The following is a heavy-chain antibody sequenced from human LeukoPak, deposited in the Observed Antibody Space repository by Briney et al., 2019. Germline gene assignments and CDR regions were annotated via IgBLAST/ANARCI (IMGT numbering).Heavy chain of an antibody. CDR3: AREGIHYDFWSGHDAFDI. CDR1: GGSISSYY. J-gene: IGHJ3*02. V-gene: IGHV4-59*01. D-gene: IGHD3-3*01. Sequence: SETLSLTCTVSGGSISSYYWSWIRQPPGKGLEWIGYIYYSGSTNYNPSLKSRVTISVDTSKNQFSLKLSSVTAADTAVYYCAREGIHYDFWSGHDAFDIWGQGTMVTVSS. CDR2: IYYSGST.